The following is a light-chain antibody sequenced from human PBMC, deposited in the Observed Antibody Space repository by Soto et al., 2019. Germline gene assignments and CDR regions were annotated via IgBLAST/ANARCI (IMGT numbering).Light chain of an antibody. J-gene: IGKJ3*01. Sequence: EIVLTQSPGTLSLSPGERATLSCRASQSVSSSYLAWYQQKPGQAPRLLIYGASSRATGIPDRFSGSGSGTDFTLTISRLEPEEFAVYYCHQYGSSPGTFGPGPKVEIK. V-gene: IGKV3-20*01. CDR2: GAS. CDR3: HQYGSSPGT. CDR1: QSVSSSY.